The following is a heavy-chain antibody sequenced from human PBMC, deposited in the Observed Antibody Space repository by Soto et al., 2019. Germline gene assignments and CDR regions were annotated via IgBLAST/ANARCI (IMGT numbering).Heavy chain of an antibody. CDR1: GYTFTSYG. J-gene: IGHJ5*02. D-gene: IGHD3-3*01. Sequence: QVQLVQSGAEVKKPGASVKVSCKASGYTFTSYGITWVRQAPGQGLEWMGWISAYNGNTNYAQKLQGRVTMTTDTSTSTAYMELRSLRSDDTAVYYCARKGYYDFWSGPGWFDPWGQGTLVTVSS. CDR2: ISAYNGNT. V-gene: IGHV1-18*01. CDR3: ARKGYYDFWSGPGWFDP.